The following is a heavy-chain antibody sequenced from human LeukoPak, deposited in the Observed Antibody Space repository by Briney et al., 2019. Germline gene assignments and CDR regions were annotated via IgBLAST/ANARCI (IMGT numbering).Heavy chain of an antibody. CDR3: ARDLGDDYDSSGYDY. D-gene: IGHD3-22*01. J-gene: IGHJ4*02. V-gene: IGHV3-53*01. Sequence: GGSLRLSCAASGFTVSSNNMSWVRQAPGEGLEWVSVIYSGGSTYYADSVKGRFTISRDNSKNTLYLQMNSLRAEDTAVYYCARDLGDDYDSSGYDYWGQGTLVTVSS. CDR1: GFTVSSNN. CDR2: IYSGGST.